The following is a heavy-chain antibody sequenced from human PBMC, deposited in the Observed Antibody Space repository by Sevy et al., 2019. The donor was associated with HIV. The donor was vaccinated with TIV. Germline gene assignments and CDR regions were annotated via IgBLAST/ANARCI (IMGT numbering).Heavy chain of an antibody. J-gene: IGHJ5*02. V-gene: IGHV3-21*01. CDR1: GFTFNTYT. CDR3: AREHSGGSYYFDN. Sequence: GGSLRLSCATSGFTFNTYTMNWVRQTPGKGLEWVSSITSSGGYIYYADSLKGRFAISRDNGENSLYLQMDSLRVEDTGVYYCAREHSGGSYYFDNWGQGAQVTVSS. D-gene: IGHD3-22*01. CDR2: ITSSGGYI.